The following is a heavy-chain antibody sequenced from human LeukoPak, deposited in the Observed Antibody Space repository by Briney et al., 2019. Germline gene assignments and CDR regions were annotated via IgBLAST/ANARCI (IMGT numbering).Heavy chain of an antibody. CDR2: ISSSGSTI. CDR1: GFTFSSYA. V-gene: IGHV3-48*04. J-gene: IGHJ3*02. D-gene: IGHD4-17*01. CDR3: ARDEFMSDYGDYATIGGAFDI. Sequence: PGGSLRLSCAASGFTFSSYAMNWIRQAPGKGLEWVSYISSSGSTIYYADSVKGRFTISRDNAKNSLYLQMNSLRAEDTAVYYCARDEFMSDYGDYATIGGAFDIWGQGTMVTVSS.